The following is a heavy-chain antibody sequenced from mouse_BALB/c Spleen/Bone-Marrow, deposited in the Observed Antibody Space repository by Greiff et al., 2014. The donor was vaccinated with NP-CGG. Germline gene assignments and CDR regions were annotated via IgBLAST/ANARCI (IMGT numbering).Heavy chain of an antibody. D-gene: IGHD1-1*01. CDR1: GYTFTDYE. Sequence: QVQLKESGAELVRPGASVTLSCKASGYTFTDYEMHWVKQTPVHGLEWIGAIDPETGGTAYNQKFKGKATLTADKSSSTAYMELRSLTSEDSAVYSCTRGVNFITTVVVDFDYWGQGTPLTVSS. V-gene: IGHV1-15*01. CDR2: IDPETGGT. CDR3: TRGVNFITTVVVDFDY. J-gene: IGHJ2*01.